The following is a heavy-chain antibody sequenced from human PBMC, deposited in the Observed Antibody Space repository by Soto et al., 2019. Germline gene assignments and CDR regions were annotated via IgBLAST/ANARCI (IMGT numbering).Heavy chain of an antibody. CDR2: IKSKTDGGTT. Sequence: EVQLVESGGDLVKPGGSLRLSCAASGFSITNAWMTWVRQPPGKGLEWVGRIKSKTDGGTTDYVAPVKGRFTISRDDSKNTLYLQMNSLKSEDTAMYYCTTRGGSYRPAWDYYYSGLDVGGQGTTVTVSS. CDR3: TTRGGSYRPAWDYYYSGLDV. CDR1: GFSITNAW. D-gene: IGHD1-26*01. J-gene: IGHJ6*02. V-gene: IGHV3-15*01.